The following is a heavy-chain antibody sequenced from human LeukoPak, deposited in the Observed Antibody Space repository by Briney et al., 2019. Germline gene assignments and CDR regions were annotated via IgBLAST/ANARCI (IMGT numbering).Heavy chain of an antibody. CDR3: ARDSSAERGQQLAN. V-gene: IGHV3-30*03. Sequence: GGSLRLSCAVSGFTFSSFGMHWVRQTPGKGLEWVAVTSNDGRNQYYADSVKGRFTISRDNFKNTLYLQMNSLRVEDTAVYYCARDSSAERGQQLANWGQGTLVTVSS. CDR1: GFTFSSFG. D-gene: IGHD6-13*01. J-gene: IGHJ4*02. CDR2: TSNDGRNQ.